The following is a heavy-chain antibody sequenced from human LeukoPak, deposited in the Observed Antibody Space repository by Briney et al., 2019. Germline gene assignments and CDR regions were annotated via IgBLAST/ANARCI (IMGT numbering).Heavy chain of an antibody. J-gene: IGHJ4*02. Sequence: GGSLRLSCAASGFTFSSYAMNWVRQAPGKGLEWVSTISGSGTGTYYADSVKGQFTISRDNSKNTLYLQMNSLRAEDTAVYYCAKARLGIDFDYWGQGTLVTVSS. CDR1: GFTFSSYA. V-gene: IGHV3-23*01. CDR2: ISGSGTGT. D-gene: IGHD7-27*01. CDR3: AKARLGIDFDY.